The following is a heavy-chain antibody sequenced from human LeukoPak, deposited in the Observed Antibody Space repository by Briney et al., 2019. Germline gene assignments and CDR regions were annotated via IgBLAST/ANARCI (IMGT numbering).Heavy chain of an antibody. CDR1: GYTFTSYG. CDR3: ARARSGSYGRSYYFDY. J-gene: IGHJ4*02. CDR2: ISAYNGNT. D-gene: IGHD1-26*01. Sequence: ASVKVSCKASGYTFTSYGISRVRQAPGQGLEWMGWISAYNGNTNYAQKLQGRVTMTTDTSTSTAYMELRSLRSDDTAVYYCARARSGSYGRSYYFDYWGQGTLVTVSS. V-gene: IGHV1-18*01.